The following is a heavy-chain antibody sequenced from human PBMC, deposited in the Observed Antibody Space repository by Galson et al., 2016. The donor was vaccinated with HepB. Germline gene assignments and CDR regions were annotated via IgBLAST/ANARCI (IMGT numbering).Heavy chain of an antibody. D-gene: IGHD1-26*01. Sequence: SLRLSCAASGFTFSSYSMNWVRQAPGKGLVWVSRMNSDGIRTSHADSVAGRFTIPRDNAKNTLYLQMNSLRVEDTAVYFCARGGYSDTWYDYYGMDVWGQGTTVTVSS. V-gene: IGHV3-74*01. CDR2: MNSDGIRT. J-gene: IGHJ6*02. CDR1: GFTFSSYS. CDR3: ARGGYSDTWYDYYGMDV.